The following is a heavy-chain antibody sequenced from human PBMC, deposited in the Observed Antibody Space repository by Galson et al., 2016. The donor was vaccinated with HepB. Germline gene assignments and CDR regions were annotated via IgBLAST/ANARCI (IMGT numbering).Heavy chain of an antibody. J-gene: IGHJ5*02. CDR1: GFTFSSYA. CDR2: ISGDGGTT. CDR3: AKRRTYCSGGRCHSGWFDP. D-gene: IGHD2-15*01. V-gene: IGHV3-23*01. Sequence: SLRLSCAASGFTFSSYAMSWVRQAPGKGLEWVSGISGDGGTTYYKDSVKGRFTIPRDNSKNTLYLQMNSLRADGTAVYYCAKRRTYCSGGRCHSGWFDPWGQGTLVTVSS.